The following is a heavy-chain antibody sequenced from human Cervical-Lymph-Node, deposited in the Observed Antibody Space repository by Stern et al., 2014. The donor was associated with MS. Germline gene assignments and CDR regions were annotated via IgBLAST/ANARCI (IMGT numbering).Heavy chain of an antibody. Sequence: VQLVESGAEVKKPGASVKVSCKGSGYIFTGYYLYWVRQAPGEGLEWMGWINPDSGDTNYVQKFQGRVTMTRDTSINTAYMQMSSLTSGDTAVYYCAKARPPYSYFYGMDVWGQGTTVTVSS. CDR1: GYIFTGYY. CDR2: INPDSGDT. J-gene: IGHJ6*02. V-gene: IGHV1-2*02. CDR3: AKARPPYSYFYGMDV.